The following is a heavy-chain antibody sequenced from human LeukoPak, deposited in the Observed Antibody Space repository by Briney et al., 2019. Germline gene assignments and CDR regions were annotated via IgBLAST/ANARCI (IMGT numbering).Heavy chain of an antibody. D-gene: IGHD2-2*01. Sequence: SETLSLTCTVSGGPLSSYYWSWIRQPPGKGMEWIGYIYYSGSTNYNPSLKSRVTISVDSSKNQFSLKLSSVTAADTAVYYCARQGADIVVVPAAHDAFDIWGQGTMVTVSS. V-gene: IGHV4-59*08. CDR3: ARQGADIVVVPAAHDAFDI. CDR1: GGPLSSYY. J-gene: IGHJ3*02. CDR2: IYYSGST.